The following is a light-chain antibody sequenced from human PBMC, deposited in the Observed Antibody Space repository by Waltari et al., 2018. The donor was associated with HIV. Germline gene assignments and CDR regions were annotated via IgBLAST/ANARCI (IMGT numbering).Light chain of an antibody. CDR3: SSCRSSSTPYV. J-gene: IGLJ1*01. V-gene: IGLV2-14*01. Sequence: QSALTQPASVSGSPGQSITISCTGTSSDVGGYNYVSWYQQHPGTAPKLMIDAVSNRPSGVSNLFAGSKSGNTASLTISGLQAEDESEYYCSSCRSSSTPYVVGTGTKVTVL. CDR1: SSDVGGYNY. CDR2: AVS.